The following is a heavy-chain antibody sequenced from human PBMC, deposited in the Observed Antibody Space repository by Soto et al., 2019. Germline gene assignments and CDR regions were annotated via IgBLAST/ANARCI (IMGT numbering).Heavy chain of an antibody. CDR1: GGSFSGYY. CDR2: INHSGST. Sequence: SETLSLTCAVYGGSFSGYYWSWIRQPPGKGLEWIGEINHSGSTNYNPSLKSRVTISVDTSKNQFSLKLSSVTAADTAVYYCARGRKKYCSSTSCYLYYYGMDVWGQGTTVTVSS. V-gene: IGHV4-34*01. J-gene: IGHJ6*02. D-gene: IGHD2-2*01. CDR3: ARGRKKYCSSTSCYLYYYGMDV.